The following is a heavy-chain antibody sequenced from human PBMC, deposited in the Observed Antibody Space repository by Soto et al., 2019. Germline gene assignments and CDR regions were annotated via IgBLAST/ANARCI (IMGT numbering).Heavy chain of an antibody. CDR2: IYHSGST. D-gene: IGHD3-16*01. Sequence: SETPSLTSAVSGESICIAGVSWCWIRQPPGKGLEWIGYIYHSGSTYYNPSLKSRVTISVDRSKNQFSLKLSSVTAADTAVYYCARGPPFHWGQGTLVTGSS. CDR3: ARGPPFH. V-gene: IGHV4-30-2*01. J-gene: IGHJ4*02. CDR1: GESICIAGVS.